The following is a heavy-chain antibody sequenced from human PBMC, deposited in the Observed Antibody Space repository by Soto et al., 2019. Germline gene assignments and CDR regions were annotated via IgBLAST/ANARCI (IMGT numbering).Heavy chain of an antibody. CDR3: GRKPGHCGSTTCFGYYSVVV. V-gene: IGHV4-39*01. Sequence: QLQLQESGPRLVKPSETLSLTCSVSGGSISSSSYSWGWIRQPPGKGLEWIGTIYYSGSTRYNPYRGGRGALSADTPNNQLSLRLASVTAADTAVYYCGRKPGHCGSTTCFGYYSVVVWGPGTTVSVS. CDR2: IYYSGST. D-gene: IGHD2-2*01. CDR1: GGSISSSSYS. J-gene: IGHJ6*02.